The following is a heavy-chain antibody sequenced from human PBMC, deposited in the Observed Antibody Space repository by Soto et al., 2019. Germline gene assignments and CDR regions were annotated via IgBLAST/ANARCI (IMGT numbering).Heavy chain of an antibody. CDR3: ASKAAVAFDI. CDR1: GGSISSSSYY. J-gene: IGHJ3*02. V-gene: IGHV4-39*01. Sequence: SETLSLTCTVSGGSISSSSYYWGWVRQPPGKGLEWIGSIYYSGSTYYNPSLKSRVTISVDTSKNQFSLKLSSVTAADTAVYYCASKAAVAFDIWGQGTMVTVSS. CDR2: IYYSGST. D-gene: IGHD6-13*01.